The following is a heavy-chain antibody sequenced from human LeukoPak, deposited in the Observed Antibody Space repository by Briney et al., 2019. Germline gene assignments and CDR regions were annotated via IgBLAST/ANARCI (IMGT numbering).Heavy chain of an antibody. CDR3: ARGRLYGLGSSPPGDV. D-gene: IGHD3-10*01. CDR1: GYTFTSYG. J-gene: IGHJ6*02. Sequence: ASVKVSCKASGYTFTSYGISWVRQAPGQGLEWMGWISPNSGDTDYAQRFQGRVTMTRDTSISTAYMELSSLRSDDTAVYYCARGRLYGLGSSPPGDVWGQGTTVTVSS. CDR2: ISPNSGDT. V-gene: IGHV1-2*02.